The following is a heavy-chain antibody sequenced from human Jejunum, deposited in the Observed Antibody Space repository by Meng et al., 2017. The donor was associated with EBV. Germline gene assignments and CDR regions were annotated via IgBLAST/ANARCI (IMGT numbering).Heavy chain of an antibody. CDR3: ARDRGVEDY. V-gene: IGHV4-4*02. CDR1: GGSTSTDNW. Sequence: VGLKDSGPGLVKPCGTLSLTCAVSGGSTSTDNWWSWVRQPPGKGLEYIGEIHHSGSTKYNPSLKSRVTISVEKSNNHFSLKLSSVTAADTAVYYCARDRGVEDYWGQGTLVTVSS. D-gene: IGHD5-24*01. CDR2: IHHSGST. J-gene: IGHJ4*02.